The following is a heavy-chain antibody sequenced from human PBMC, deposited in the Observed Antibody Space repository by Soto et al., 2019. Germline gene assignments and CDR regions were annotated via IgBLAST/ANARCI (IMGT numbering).Heavy chain of an antibody. CDR3: ARQLDAHYYDSSCYYYYGMDV. CDR2: INPSGGST. J-gene: IGHJ6*02. Sequence: QVRFVQSGAEVKKPGASVKLSCKASGYTFTSYYMHWVRQAPGQGLEWMGIINPSGGSTSYAQKFQGRVTLNRETSTSTDYMERSSLRSEDTAVYCCARQLDAHYYDSSCYYYYGMDVWGQGTTVTVSS. D-gene: IGHD3-22*01. CDR1: GYTFTSYY. V-gene: IGHV1-46*01.